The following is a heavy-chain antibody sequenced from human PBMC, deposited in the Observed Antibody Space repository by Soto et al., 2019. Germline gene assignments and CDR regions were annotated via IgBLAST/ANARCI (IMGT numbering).Heavy chain of an antibody. V-gene: IGHV4-31*03. CDR1: GGSIGGGYY. J-gene: IGHJ5*02. CDR3: ATINGYSPYKWYHP. Sequence: SETLSLTCTVSGGSIGGGYYWSWIRQHPGKGLEWIGYMYYSGSTYYNPSLKSRVTISLDTSKNQFSLKLSSVTAADTAVYYCATINGYSPYKWYHPWGQANLLTLSS. D-gene: IGHD3-22*01. CDR2: MYYSGST.